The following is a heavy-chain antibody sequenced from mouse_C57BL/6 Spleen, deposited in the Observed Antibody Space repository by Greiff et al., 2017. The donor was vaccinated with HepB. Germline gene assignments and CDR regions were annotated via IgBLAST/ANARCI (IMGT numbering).Heavy chain of an antibody. J-gene: IGHJ2*01. V-gene: IGHV1-15*01. CDR2: IDPETGGT. CDR3: TPYYYGSTGEFDY. CDR1: GYTFTDYE. Sequence: QVQLQQSGAELVRPGASVTLSCKASGYTFTDYEMHWVKQTPVHGLEWIGAIDPETGGTAYNQKFKGKAILTADKSSSTAYMELRSLTSEDSAGYYCTPYYYGSTGEFDYWGQGTTLTVSS. D-gene: IGHD1-1*01.